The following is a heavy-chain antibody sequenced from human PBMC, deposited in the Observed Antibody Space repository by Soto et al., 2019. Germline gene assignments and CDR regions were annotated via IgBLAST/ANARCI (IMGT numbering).Heavy chain of an antibody. CDR2: IIPIFGTG. Sequence: QVQLVQSGAEVKKPGSSVKVSCKASGGTFSSYAISWVRQAPGQGLEWMGGIIPIFGTGNYAQKFQGRVTTTADESTSTAYKALSSLRSEDTAVYYWARACCCGRCYLLPVPYYYGMDVWGQGTTVTVSS. CDR1: GGTFSSYA. V-gene: IGHV1-69*01. D-gene: IGHD2-15*01. CDR3: ARACCCGRCYLLPVPYYYGMDV. J-gene: IGHJ6*02.